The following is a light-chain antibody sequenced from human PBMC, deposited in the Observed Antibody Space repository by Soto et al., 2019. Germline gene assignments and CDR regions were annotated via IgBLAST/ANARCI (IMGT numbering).Light chain of an antibody. Sequence: DIQMTQSPSTLSASVGDRVTITCRASQSISTWLAWYRQQPGKAPNLLIYQASSLESGVPSSFSGSGSGTEFTLTISSLQSDDFATYYCQQYNSYPRTFGQGTRVEIK. CDR2: QAS. CDR3: QQYNSYPRT. J-gene: IGKJ1*01. V-gene: IGKV1-5*03. CDR1: QSISTW.